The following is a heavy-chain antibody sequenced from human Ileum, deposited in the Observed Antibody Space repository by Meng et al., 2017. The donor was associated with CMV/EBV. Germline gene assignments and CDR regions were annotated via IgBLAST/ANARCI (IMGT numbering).Heavy chain of an antibody. CDR1: Y. V-gene: IGHV1-46*01. CDR2: INTNGGNT. D-gene: IGHD2-2*01. Sequence: YIPGERQAPGQGLEWMEIINTNGGNTNYEQNVQGRGTTTRDTATRTVYKEMSSRRSEDTTVYYCARRFCSSSSSSSCSVDYWGQGTLVTVSS. J-gene: IGHJ4*02. CDR3: ARRFCSSSSSSSCSVDY.